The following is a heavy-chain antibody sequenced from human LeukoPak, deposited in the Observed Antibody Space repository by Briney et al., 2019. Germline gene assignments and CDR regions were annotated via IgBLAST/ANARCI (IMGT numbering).Heavy chain of an antibody. CDR2: IRYDGSNK. D-gene: IGHD3-22*01. V-gene: IGHV3-30*02. CDR1: GFTFSSYG. Sequence: PGGSLRPSCAASGFTFSSYGMHWVRQAPGKGLEWVAFIRYDGSNKYYADSVKGRFTISRDNSKNTLYLQMNSLRAEDTAVYYCAKRLSGDSSGRAPDYWGQGTLVTVSS. CDR3: AKRLSGDSSGRAPDY. J-gene: IGHJ4*02.